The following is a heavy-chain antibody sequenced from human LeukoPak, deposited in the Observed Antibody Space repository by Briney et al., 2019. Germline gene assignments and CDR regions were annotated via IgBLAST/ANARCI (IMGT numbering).Heavy chain of an antibody. CDR3: AKDGRIAAAGTRGRQPFDY. CDR2: ISYDGSNK. J-gene: IGHJ4*02. V-gene: IGHV3-30*18. CDR1: GFTFSSYG. Sequence: GGSLRLSCAASGFTFSSYGMHWVRQAPGKGLEWVAVISYDGSNKYYADSVKGRFTICRDNSKNTLYLQMNSLRAEDTAVYYCAKDGRIAAAGTRGRQPFDYWGQGTLVTVSS. D-gene: IGHD6-13*01.